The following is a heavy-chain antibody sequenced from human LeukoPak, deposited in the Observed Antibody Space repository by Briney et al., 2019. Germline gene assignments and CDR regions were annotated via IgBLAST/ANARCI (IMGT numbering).Heavy chain of an antibody. Sequence: GGSLRLSCAASGFTFSSYWMHWVRQAPGKGLVWVSRINSDGSSTSYADSVKGRFTISRDNAKNSLYLQMNSLRAEDTALYYCAKDPIPPQVGYDILTGYSYFDYWGQGTLVTVSS. V-gene: IGHV3-74*01. CDR1: GFTFSSYW. D-gene: IGHD3-9*01. CDR2: INSDGSST. CDR3: AKDPIPPQVGYDILTGYSYFDY. J-gene: IGHJ4*02.